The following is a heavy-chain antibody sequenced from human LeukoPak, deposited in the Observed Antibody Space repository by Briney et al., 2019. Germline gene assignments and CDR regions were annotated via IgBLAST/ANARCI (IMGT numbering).Heavy chain of an antibody. D-gene: IGHD6-13*01. CDR1: GFTFSSYA. V-gene: IGHV3-23*01. J-gene: IGHJ4*02. CDR3: ARFEGYSSSWYVPFDY. CDR2: ISGSGGST. Sequence: PGGSLRLSCAASGFTFSSYAMSWVRQAPGKGLEWVSAISGSGGSTYYADSVKGRFTISRDNSKNTLYLQMNSLRAEDTAVYYCARFEGYSSSWYVPFDYWGQGTLVTVSS.